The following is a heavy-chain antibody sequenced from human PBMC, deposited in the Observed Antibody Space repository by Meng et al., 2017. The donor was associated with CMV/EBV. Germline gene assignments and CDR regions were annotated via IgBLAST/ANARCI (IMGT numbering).Heavy chain of an antibody. D-gene: IGHD3-3*01. CDR3: ARCPYDFWSGYSDFDY. CDR1: GGSISSSNW. Sequence: GSLRLSCAVSGGSISSSNWWSWVRQPPGKGLEWIGEIYHSGSTNYNPSLKSRVTISVDKSKNQFSLKLSSVTAADTAVYYCARCPYDFWSGYSDFDYWGQGTLVTVSS. CDR2: IYHSGST. J-gene: IGHJ4*02. V-gene: IGHV4-4*02.